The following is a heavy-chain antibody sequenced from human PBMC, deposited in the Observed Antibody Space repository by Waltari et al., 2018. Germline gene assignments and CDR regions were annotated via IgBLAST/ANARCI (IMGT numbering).Heavy chain of an antibody. Sequence: QVQLQESGPGLVKPSQTLSLPCAVPGYATGSGNYWCRIRQPPGKGLEWIGSIYHRGLTYYNPSLKSRVTISVDTSKNQFSLKLSSVTAADTAVYYCARVSGGEQLVPFDYWGQGTLVTVSS. V-gene: IGHV4-38-2*01. CDR2: IYHRGLT. CDR3: ARVSGGEQLVPFDY. D-gene: IGHD6-6*01. J-gene: IGHJ4*02. CDR1: GYATGSGNY.